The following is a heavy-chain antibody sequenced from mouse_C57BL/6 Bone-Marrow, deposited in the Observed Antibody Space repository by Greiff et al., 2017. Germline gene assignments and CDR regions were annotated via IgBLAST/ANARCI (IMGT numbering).Heavy chain of an antibody. CDR3: ARGDGNQWYFDV. V-gene: IGHV1-53*01. CDR2: INPSNGGT. J-gene: IGHJ1*03. D-gene: IGHD2-1*01. Sequence: VQLQQPGTELVKPGASVKLSCKASGYTFTSYWMHWVKQRPGQGLEWIGNINPSNGGTNYNEKFKSKATLTVDKSSSTAYMQLSSLTSEVSAVYYCARGDGNQWYFDVWGTGTTVTVSS. CDR1: GYTFTSYW.